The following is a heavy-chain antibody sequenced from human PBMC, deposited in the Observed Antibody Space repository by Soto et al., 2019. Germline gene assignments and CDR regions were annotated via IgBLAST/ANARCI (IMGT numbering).Heavy chain of an antibody. CDR1: GGSTSSYY. CDR3: ERHGGSYSFDY. J-gene: IGHJ4*02. D-gene: IGHD1-26*01. Sequence: QVQLQESGPGLVKPSETLSLTCTVTGGSTSSYYWSWLRQPPGKGLEWFGYNSYSGSTDYNPSLKSRGPISVDTSKKQFSLKLSSATAADTAVYYCERHGGSYSFDYWGQGTLVTVSS. V-gene: IGHV4-59*08. CDR2: NSYSGST.